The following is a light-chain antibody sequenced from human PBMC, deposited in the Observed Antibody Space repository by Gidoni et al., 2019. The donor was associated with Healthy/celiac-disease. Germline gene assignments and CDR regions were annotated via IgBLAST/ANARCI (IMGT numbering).Light chain of an antibody. CDR3: QTWGTGIYWV. J-gene: IGLJ3*02. Sequence: QLLLTHSPSASASLGASVKPTCTLSSGHTSYAIAWHQQQPEKGPRYLMKLNSDGSHSKGDGIPDRFSGSSSGAERYLTISSLQSEDEADYYCQTWGTGIYWVFGGGTKLTVL. CDR2: LNSDGSH. V-gene: IGLV4-69*01. CDR1: SGHTSYA.